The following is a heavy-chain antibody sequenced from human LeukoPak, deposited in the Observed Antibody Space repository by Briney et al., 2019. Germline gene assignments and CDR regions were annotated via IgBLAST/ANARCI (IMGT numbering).Heavy chain of an antibody. V-gene: IGHV4-59*02. CDR1: GVSVISSY. Sequence: SSETLSLTCTVSGVSVISSYWSWVRQPPGKGLEYIGFIHHSGDTKYNPSLKSRVTMSVDTSKSQFSLRLSSVTAADSAVYYCARHNGVSYLDYWDQGTLVTVSS. CDR2: IHHSGDT. D-gene: IGHD2-8*01. CDR3: ARHNGVSYLDY. J-gene: IGHJ4*02.